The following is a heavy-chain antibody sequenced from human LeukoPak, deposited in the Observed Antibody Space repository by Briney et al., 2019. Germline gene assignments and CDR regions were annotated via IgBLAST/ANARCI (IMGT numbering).Heavy chain of an antibody. J-gene: IGHJ4*02. CDR3: ASGASGDFIFDY. CDR1: GFTFSSYA. CDR2: ISGSGGST. D-gene: IGHD2-21*01. V-gene: IGHV3-23*01. Sequence: GGSLRLSCAASGFTFSSYAMSWVRQAPGRGLEWVSAISGSGGSTYYADSVKGRFTISRDNSKNTLYLQMNSLRAEDTAVYYCASGASGDFIFDYWGQGTLVTVSS.